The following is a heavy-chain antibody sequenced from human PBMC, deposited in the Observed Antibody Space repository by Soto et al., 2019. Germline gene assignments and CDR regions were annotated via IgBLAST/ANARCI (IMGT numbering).Heavy chain of an antibody. V-gene: IGHV4-39*01. CDR3: ARLLGYCSGGSCYPTVFDY. J-gene: IGHJ4*02. CDR2: IYYSGST. D-gene: IGHD2-15*01. Sequence: SPTLSLTCTVSGGSISSSSYYWGWIRQPPGKGLEWIGSIYYSGSTYYNPSLKSRVTISVDTSKNQFSLKLSSVTAADTAVYYCARLLGYCSGGSCYPTVFDYRGQGTLVTVSS. CDR1: GGSISSSSYY.